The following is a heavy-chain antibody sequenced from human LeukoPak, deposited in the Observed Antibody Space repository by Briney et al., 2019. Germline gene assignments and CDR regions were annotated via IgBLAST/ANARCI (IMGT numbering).Heavy chain of an antibody. CDR1: GFSFSKSS. CDR2: ISIGSSPYT. Sequence: TGGSLRLSCAASGFSFSKSSMLWFRQAPGKVLEWVSSISIGSSPYTYYADSLKGRFTISRDNAKNSVCLQMNSLRPEDTAVYYCASYTLWYGDSWGQGTLVTVSS. D-gene: IGHD3-10*01. V-gene: IGHV3-21*06. J-gene: IGHJ4*02. CDR3: ASYTLWYGDS.